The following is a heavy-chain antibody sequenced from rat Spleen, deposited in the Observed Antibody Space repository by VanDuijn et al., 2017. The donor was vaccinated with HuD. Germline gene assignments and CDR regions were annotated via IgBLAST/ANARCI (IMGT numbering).Heavy chain of an antibody. Sequence: QVQLKESGPGLVKPSLTLSLTCTVSGFSLTGNNVHWVRQPPGKGLEWMGVIWGNGSPNYNSALKSRLSISGDTSKSQVYLKMNSRQTEDTATYYCARADIGAIYTDGIWGQGVMVTVSS. D-gene: IGHD1-2*01. J-gene: IGHJ2*01. CDR3: ARADIGAIYTDGI. V-gene: IGHV2-13*01. CDR1: GFSLTGNN. CDR2: IWGNGSP.